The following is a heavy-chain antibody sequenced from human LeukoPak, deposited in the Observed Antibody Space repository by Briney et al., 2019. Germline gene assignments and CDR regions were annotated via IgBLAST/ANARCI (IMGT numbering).Heavy chain of an antibody. CDR3: ARSCSSTSCYGNWFGP. Sequence: ASVKVSCKASGYTFTSYGISWVRQAPGQGLEWMGWISAYNGNTNYAQKLQGRVTMTTDTSTSTAYMELRSLRSDDTAVYYCARSCSSTSCYGNWFGPWGQGTLVTVSS. V-gene: IGHV1-18*01. D-gene: IGHD2-2*01. CDR1: GYTFTSYG. J-gene: IGHJ5*02. CDR2: ISAYNGNT.